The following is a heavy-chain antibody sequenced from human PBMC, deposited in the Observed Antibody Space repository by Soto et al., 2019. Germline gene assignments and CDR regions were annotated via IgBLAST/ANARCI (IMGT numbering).Heavy chain of an antibody. CDR2: INPKSRGT. CDR1: GYTFTDYF. CDR3: ARVTLKAGNWFDP. Sequence: ASVKISCKASGYTFTDYFIHWVRQAPGQGFEWMGWINPKSRGTTYAQKFQGRVTMTRETSNSTAYMELRGLRSDDTAIYYCARVTLKAGNWFDPWGQGTLVTVSS. V-gene: IGHV1-2*02. J-gene: IGHJ5*02.